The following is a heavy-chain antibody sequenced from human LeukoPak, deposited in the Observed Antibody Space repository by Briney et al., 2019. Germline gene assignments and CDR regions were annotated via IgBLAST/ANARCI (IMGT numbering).Heavy chain of an antibody. CDR3: AELGITMIGGV. V-gene: IGHV3-48*03. Sequence: GGSLRLSCAASGFTFSSYEMDWVRQAPGKGLEWVSYISSSGSTIYYADSVKGRFTISRDNAKNSLYLQMNSLRAEDTAVYYCAELGITMIGGVWGKGTTVTVSP. CDR2: ISSSGSTI. J-gene: IGHJ6*04. D-gene: IGHD3-10*02. CDR1: GFTFSSYE.